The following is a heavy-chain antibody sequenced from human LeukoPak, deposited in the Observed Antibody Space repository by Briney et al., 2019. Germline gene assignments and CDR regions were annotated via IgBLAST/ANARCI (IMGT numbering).Heavy chain of an antibody. J-gene: IGHJ4*02. CDR2: IRYDGSNK. CDR1: GFTFSSYG. V-gene: IGHV3-30*02. CDR3: AKDLGHYYGSGGFDY. Sequence: GGSLRLSCAASGFTFSSYGMHWVRQAPGKGLEWVAFIRYDGSNKYYADSVKGRFTISRDNSKNTLYLQMNSLRAEDTAVYYCAKDLGHYYGSGGFDYWGQGTLVTISS. D-gene: IGHD3-10*01.